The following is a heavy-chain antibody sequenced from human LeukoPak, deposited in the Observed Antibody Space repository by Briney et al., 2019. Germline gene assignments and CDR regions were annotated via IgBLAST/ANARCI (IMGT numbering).Heavy chain of an antibody. D-gene: IGHD4-17*01. V-gene: IGHV3-33*01. CDR3: ARGDYGDYTDAYFDY. CDR2: IWYDGSNK. J-gene: IGHJ4*02. Sequence: GGSLRLSCAASGFTFSSYGMHWVRQAPGKGLEWVAVIWYDGSNKYYADSVKGRFTISRDNSKNTLYLQMSSLRAEDTAVYYCARGDYGDYTDAYFDYWGQGTLVTVSS. CDR1: GFTFSSYG.